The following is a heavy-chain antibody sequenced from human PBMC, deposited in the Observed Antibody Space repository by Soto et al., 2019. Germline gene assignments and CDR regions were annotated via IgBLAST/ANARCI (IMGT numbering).Heavy chain of an antibody. Sequence: GGSLRLSCAASGFTFSSYSMNWVRQAPGKGLEWVSYISSSSSTIYYADSVKGRFTISRDNAKNSLYLQMNSLRDEDTAVYYCARTTEKPYYDFWSGYLWGMDVWGQGTTVTVSS. CDR3: ARTTEKPYYDFWSGYLWGMDV. CDR2: ISSSSSTI. J-gene: IGHJ6*02. D-gene: IGHD3-3*01. CDR1: GFTFSSYS. V-gene: IGHV3-48*02.